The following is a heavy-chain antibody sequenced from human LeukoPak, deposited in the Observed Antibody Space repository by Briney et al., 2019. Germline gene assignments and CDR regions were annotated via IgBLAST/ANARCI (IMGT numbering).Heavy chain of an antibody. D-gene: IGHD1-26*01. CDR2: ISSSSSYI. V-gene: IGHV3-21*01. Sequence: GGSLRLSCAASGFTFSSYSMNWVRQAPGKGLEWVSSISSSSSYIYYADSVKGRFTISRDNAKNSLYLQMNSLRAEDTAVYYCAKVGGSFLSNAFDMWGQGTMVTVSS. CDR3: AKVGGSFLSNAFDM. J-gene: IGHJ3*02. CDR1: GFTFSSYS.